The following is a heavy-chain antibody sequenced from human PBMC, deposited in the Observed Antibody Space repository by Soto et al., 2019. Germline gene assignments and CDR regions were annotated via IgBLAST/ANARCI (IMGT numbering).Heavy chain of an antibody. V-gene: IGHV3-23*01. CDR1: GFTFSSYT. CDR3: AKAVAVASY. D-gene: IGHD6-19*01. CDR2: ISGSGGST. J-gene: IGHJ4*02. Sequence: XVSLRLSFAASGFTFSSYTMSWVRQAPGKGLEWVSAISGSGGSTYYADSVKGRFTISRDNSKNTLYPQMNSLRAEDTAVYYCAKAVAVASYWGQGTLVTVS.